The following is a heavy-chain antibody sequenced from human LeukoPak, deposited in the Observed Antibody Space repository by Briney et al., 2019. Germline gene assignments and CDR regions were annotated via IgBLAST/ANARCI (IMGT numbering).Heavy chain of an antibody. V-gene: IGHV4-39*01. Sequence: SETLSLTCSVSDDSIISSSYYWGWIRQPPGKGLEGIGIIFFRGNTNYSPSLKIRVTMSVDTSKKQFSQNLKSVPAADTAVYYCARHRDVDYWGQGTLVTVSA. CDR2: IFFRGNT. J-gene: IGHJ4*02. CDR3: ARHRDVDY. CDR1: DDSIISSSYY.